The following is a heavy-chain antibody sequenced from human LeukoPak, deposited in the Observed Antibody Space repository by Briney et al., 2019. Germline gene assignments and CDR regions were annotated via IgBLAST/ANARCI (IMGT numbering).Heavy chain of an antibody. D-gene: IGHD5-18*01. CDR1: GFTFSSYA. CDR3: AKGSGYRYGYDYYYYMDV. V-gene: IGHV3-23*01. J-gene: IGHJ6*03. CDR2: ISGSGGST. Sequence: GGSLRLPCAASGFTFSSYAMSWVRQAPGKGLEWVSAISGSGGSTYYADSVKGRFTISRDNSKNTLYLQMNSLRAEDTAVYYCAKGSGYRYGYDYYYYMDVWGKGTTVTVSS.